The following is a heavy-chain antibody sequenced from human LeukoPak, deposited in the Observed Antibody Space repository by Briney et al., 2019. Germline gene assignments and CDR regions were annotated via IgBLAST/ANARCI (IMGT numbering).Heavy chain of an antibody. D-gene: IGHD6-13*01. V-gene: IGHV4-34*01. CDR2: INHSGST. Sequence: SETLSLTCTVSGGSFSSGTNYWSWIRQPPGKGLEWIGEINHSGSTNYNPSLKSRVTTSVDTSKNQFSLKLSSVTAADTAVYYCARGLLIAAGNWFDPWGQGTLVTVSS. CDR3: ARGLLIAAGNWFDP. CDR1: GGSFSSGTNY. J-gene: IGHJ5*02.